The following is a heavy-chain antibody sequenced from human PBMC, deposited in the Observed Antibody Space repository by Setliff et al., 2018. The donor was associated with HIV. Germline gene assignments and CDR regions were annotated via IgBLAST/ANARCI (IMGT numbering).Heavy chain of an antibody. J-gene: IGHJ6*02. Sequence: ASVKVSCKASGYTFTSYGMSWVRQAPGQGLEWMGWISTYTGSPTYAQGLTGRFVFSLDTSVDTAYLQVSSLETEDTAVYYCARDLPLPGIAVAASMGRDYYHSMDVWGQGTTVTVSS. D-gene: IGHD6-19*01. CDR3: ARDLPLPGIAVAASMGRDYYHSMDV. CDR2: ISTYTGSP. V-gene: IGHV7-4-1*02. CDR1: GYTFTSYG.